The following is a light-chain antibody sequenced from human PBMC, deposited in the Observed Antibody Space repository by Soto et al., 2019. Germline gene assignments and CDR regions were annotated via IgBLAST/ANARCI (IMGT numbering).Light chain of an antibody. CDR2: GNT. V-gene: IGLV1-40*01. CDR3: AAWDDSFNGLYV. J-gene: IGLJ1*01. Sequence: QSVLTQPPSVSGAPGQRVTISCTGSSSNIGANYDVHWYQHRPGTAPKLLIFGNTNRPSGVPDRFSGSKSGTSASLAITGLQAEDEGDYYCAAWDDSFNGLYVFGTGTKVT. CDR1: SSNIGANYD.